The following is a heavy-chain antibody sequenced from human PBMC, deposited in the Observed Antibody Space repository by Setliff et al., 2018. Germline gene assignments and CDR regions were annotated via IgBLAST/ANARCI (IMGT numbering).Heavy chain of an antibody. CDR3: ARGNMFDGSGRWFDY. V-gene: IGHV4-59*01. D-gene: IGHD3-10*01. CDR1: GDSMSSYY. J-gene: IGHJ4*02. Sequence: SETLSLTCSVSGDSMSSYYWHWIRQSPGKGLEWIGNIYYGGSASYNPSLKGRVTMSVDMSRNQFSLRLNSLTAADTAVYYCARGNMFDGSGRWFDYWGQGTLVTVSS. CDR2: IYYGGSA.